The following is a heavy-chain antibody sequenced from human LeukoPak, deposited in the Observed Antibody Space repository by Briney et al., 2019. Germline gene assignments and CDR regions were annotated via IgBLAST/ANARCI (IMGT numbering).Heavy chain of an antibody. CDR3: ARDSEQQLVFGYFDY. Sequence: GGSLRLSCAASGFTFSSYSMNWVRQAPGKGLEWVSSINSSSSYIYYADSVKGRFTISRDNAKNSLYLQMNSLRAEDTAVYYCARDSEQQLVFGYFDYWGQGTLVTVSS. CDR2: INSSSSYI. J-gene: IGHJ4*02. V-gene: IGHV3-21*01. CDR1: GFTFSSYS. D-gene: IGHD6-13*01.